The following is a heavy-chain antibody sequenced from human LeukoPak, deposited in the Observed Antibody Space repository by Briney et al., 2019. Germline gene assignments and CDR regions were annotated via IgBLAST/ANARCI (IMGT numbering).Heavy chain of an antibody. Sequence: PGGSLRLSCAASGFTFSDYYMGWIRQAPGQGRECISYTYNSGTTIFYADSVKGRFTISRDTAKNSLYLQMNSLRAADTAVYYCARVAYPWYFDYWGQGTLVTVSS. CDR1: GFTFSDYY. CDR2: TYNSGTTI. D-gene: IGHD2-2*01. V-gene: IGHV3-11*04. CDR3: ARVAYPWYFDY. J-gene: IGHJ4*02.